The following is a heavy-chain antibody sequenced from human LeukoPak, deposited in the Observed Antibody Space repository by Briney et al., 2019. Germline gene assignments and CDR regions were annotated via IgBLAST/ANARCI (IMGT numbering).Heavy chain of an antibody. V-gene: IGHV3-13*01. CDR2: IGSGGDT. CDR3: ARESLAESFSGTYYNWFDY. Sequence: GGSLRLSCAASGFTFSSSDMHWVRQVTGKGLEWVSAIGSGGDTYYPDSVKGRFTISRENARNSLYLQMNDLRAGDTAGYYCARESLAESFSGTYYNWFDYWGQGTLVTVSS. J-gene: IGHJ4*02. D-gene: IGHD3-10*01. CDR1: GFTFSSSD.